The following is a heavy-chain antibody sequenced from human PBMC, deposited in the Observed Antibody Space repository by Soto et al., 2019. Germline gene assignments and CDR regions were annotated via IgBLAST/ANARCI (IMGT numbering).Heavy chain of an antibody. D-gene: IGHD1-26*01. CDR3: AREGSYHYFDF. Sequence: QVQLQESGPGLVKASQTLSLTCAVSGASLSRGGYYWSWIRQRPGKGPEWIGNIYYSVSTDYNPSPTSRVKISLDTSKNQFSLRLNSMAAADTDVYFFAREGSYHYFDFWGQGTLVT. CDR2: IYYSVST. V-gene: IGHV4-31*11. J-gene: IGHJ4*02. CDR1: GASLSRGGYY.